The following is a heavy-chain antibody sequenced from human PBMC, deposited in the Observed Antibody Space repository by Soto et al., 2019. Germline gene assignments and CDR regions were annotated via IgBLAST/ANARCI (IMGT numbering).Heavy chain of an antibody. V-gene: IGHV4-61*01. CDR1: GGSVSSDNFY. J-gene: IGHJ5*02. CDR2: VHSSGIT. Sequence: QVQLQESGPGLVKPSETLSLDCTVSGGSVSSDNFYWSWIRQPPGKGLEWIGYVHSSGITNYNPSLKRRVTVSVDTSRNQFSLRLSSVTAADTAVYYCARGLTMGQVPSHFDHWGQGTLVTVSS. CDR3: ARGLTMGQVPSHFDH. D-gene: IGHD3-10*01.